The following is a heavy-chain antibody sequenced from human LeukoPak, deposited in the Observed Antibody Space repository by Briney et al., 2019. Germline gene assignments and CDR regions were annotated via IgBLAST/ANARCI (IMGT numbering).Heavy chain of an antibody. Sequence: ASVKVSCKASGYTFTTYDLSWVRQAPGQGLEWMGRIIPILGIANYAQKFQGRVTITADKSTSTAYMELSSLRSEDTAVYYCARGVVVPAADDGYYFDYWGQGTLVTVSS. V-gene: IGHV1-69*04. D-gene: IGHD2-2*01. CDR1: GYTFTTYD. CDR3: ARGVVVPAADDGYYFDY. CDR2: IIPILGIA. J-gene: IGHJ4*02.